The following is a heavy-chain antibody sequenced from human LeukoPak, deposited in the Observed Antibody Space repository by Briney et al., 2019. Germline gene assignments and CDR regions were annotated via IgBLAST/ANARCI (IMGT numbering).Heavy chain of an antibody. J-gene: IGHJ4*02. CDR2: IDSDGSRT. CDR3: ARAAYSSSPDY. D-gene: IGHD6-6*01. Sequence: PGGSLRLSCSASGFTFSTCWMVWVRQAPGKGLLWVSHIDSDGSRTGYADPVKGRFTMSRDNAKNTLYLQMNSLRAEDMAVYFCARAAYSSSPDYWGQGTLVTVSS. CDR1: GFTFSTCW. V-gene: IGHV3-74*01.